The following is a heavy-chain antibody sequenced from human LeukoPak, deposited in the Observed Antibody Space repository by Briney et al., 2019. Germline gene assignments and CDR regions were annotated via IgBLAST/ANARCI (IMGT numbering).Heavy chain of an antibody. J-gene: IGHJ3*02. Sequence: GGSLRLSCVASGFTFSSYEMNWVRQAPGKGLEWVSYISSSGSTIYYADSVKGRFTISRDNAKNTLYLQMNSLKAEDTAVYYCARTGQSRAFDIWGQGTMVTVSS. CDR2: ISSSGSTI. V-gene: IGHV3-48*03. D-gene: IGHD1-14*01. CDR1: GFTFSSYE. CDR3: ARTGQSRAFDI.